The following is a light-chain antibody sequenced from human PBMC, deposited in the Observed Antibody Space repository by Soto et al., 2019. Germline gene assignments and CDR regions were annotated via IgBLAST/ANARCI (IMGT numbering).Light chain of an antibody. CDR1: SSDVGGYNY. J-gene: IGLJ1*01. CDR2: EVS. V-gene: IGLV2-14*01. Sequence: QSALTHPASVSWSPGQSITISCTGTSSDVGGYNYVSWYQQHPGKAPKLMIYEVSNRPSGVSNRFSGSKSGNTASLTISGLQAEDEADYYCSSYTSSSTLVFGTGTKVTVL. CDR3: SSYTSSSTLV.